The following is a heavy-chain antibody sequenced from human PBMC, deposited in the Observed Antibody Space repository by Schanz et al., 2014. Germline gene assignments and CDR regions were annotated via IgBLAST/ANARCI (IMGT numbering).Heavy chain of an antibody. Sequence: QVQLVQSGAEVKKPGSSMKVSCKSSGGTFSSYAISWVRQAPGQGLEWMGRIISILGIPNYAQKFQGRVTFTADKSTSTAYMELSSLKSEDTAVYYCARAFGGYDPAGALDSWGQGTLVTVSS. CDR3: ARAFGGYDPAGALDS. J-gene: IGHJ4*02. V-gene: IGHV1-69*04. D-gene: IGHD5-12*01. CDR2: IISILGIP. CDR1: GGTFSSYA.